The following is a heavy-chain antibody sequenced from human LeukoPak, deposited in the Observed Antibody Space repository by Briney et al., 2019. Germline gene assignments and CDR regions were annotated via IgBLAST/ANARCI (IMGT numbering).Heavy chain of an antibody. CDR3: ARDVNSYAHCGH. CDR2: IYKDGRT. V-gene: IGHV3-53*01. D-gene: IGHD5-18*01. Sequence: PGGSLRLSCAASGFTVYSNYMTWVRQAPGKGLERVSIIYKDGRTYYADSVKGRFTISRDNSRNMLYLQMNSLRAEDTAVYYCARDVNSYAHCGHWGQGTLVTVSS. J-gene: IGHJ4*02. CDR1: GFTVYSNY.